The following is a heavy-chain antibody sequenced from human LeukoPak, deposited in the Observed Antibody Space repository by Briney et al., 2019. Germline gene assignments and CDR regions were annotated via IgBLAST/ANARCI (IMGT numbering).Heavy chain of an antibody. J-gene: IGHJ5*02. V-gene: IGHV3-23*01. CDR3: VMMGGRVWYKVPET. CDR1: VFTFSV. D-gene: IGHD6-19*01. Sequence: GGSLRLSCTASVFTFSVAWVRQAPGMGLEWVSSISGSGQTTYYADFVRGRFTISRDSSKNTVYLQMSGLRVEDTALYYCVMMGGRVWYKVPETWGQGTLVTVSS. CDR2: ISGSGQTT.